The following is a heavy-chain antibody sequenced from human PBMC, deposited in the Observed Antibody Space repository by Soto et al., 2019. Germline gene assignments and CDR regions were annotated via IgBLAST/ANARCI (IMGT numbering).Heavy chain of an antibody. V-gene: IGHV1-2*04. CDR1: GYSFIGNY. Sequence: ASVKVSCKTSGYSFIGNYIHWFRQVPGQGLEWMGWINPNNGDTSYAQRFQGWVTLTRDTSINTAYVQVSRLTSDDTTMYYCARATEMVDFDYWGPGALVTVSS. J-gene: IGHJ4*02. CDR2: INPNNGDT. CDR3: ARATEMVDFDY. D-gene: IGHD2-8*01.